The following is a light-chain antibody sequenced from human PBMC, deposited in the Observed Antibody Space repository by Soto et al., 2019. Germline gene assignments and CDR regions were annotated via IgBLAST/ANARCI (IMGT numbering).Light chain of an antibody. J-gene: IGKJ1*01. CDR1: QSVSSNY. V-gene: IGKV3-20*01. CDR3: QQYGSSPTWT. Sequence: ESVLTQSPGTLSLSPGERATLSCRAIQSVSSNYLAWYQQKPGQAPRLLICGASTRATGIPDRFSGSGSGTDFTLTISRLEPEDSAVYYCQQYGSSPTWTFGQGTKVDIK. CDR2: GAS.